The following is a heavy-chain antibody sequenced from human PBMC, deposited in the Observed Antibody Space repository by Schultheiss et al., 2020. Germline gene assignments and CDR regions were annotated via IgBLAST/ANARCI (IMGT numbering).Heavy chain of an antibody. CDR2: ISWNSGSI. CDR1: GFTFDDYA. V-gene: IGHV3-9*01. J-gene: IGHJ3*02. CDR3: ARDYYDSSGRNDAFDI. Sequence: GGSLILSCAASGFTFDDYAMHWVRQAPGKGLEWVSGISWNSGSIGYADSVKGRFTISRDNAKNSLYLQMNSLRAEDTAVYYCARDYYDSSGRNDAFDIWGQGTMVTVSS. D-gene: IGHD3-22*01.